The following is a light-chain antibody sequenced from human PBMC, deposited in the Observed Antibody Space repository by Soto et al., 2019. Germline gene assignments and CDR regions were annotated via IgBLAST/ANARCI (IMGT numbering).Light chain of an antibody. J-gene: IGLJ2*01. CDR3: ATWDGSLPGEV. CDR2: DNN. Sequence: QSVLTQSPSVSAAPGQKVTISCSGSSSNIGNNYVSWYQQLPGTAPKLLIYDNNKRPSGIPDRFSGSKSGTSGTLDITGLKPGDEADYYCATWDGSLPGEVFGGGTKLTVL. CDR1: SSNIGNNY. V-gene: IGLV1-51*01.